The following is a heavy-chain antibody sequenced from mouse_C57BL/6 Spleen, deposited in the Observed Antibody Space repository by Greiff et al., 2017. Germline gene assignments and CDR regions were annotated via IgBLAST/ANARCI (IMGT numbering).Heavy chain of an antibody. CDR2: IYPGSGNT. CDR3: ARDCYYFAY. J-gene: IGHJ3*01. V-gene: IGHV1-76*01. CDR1: GYTFTDYY. Sequence: VQLQQSGAELVRPGASVKLSCKASGYTFTDYYINWVKQRPGQGLEWIARIYPGSGNTYYNEKFKGKATLTAEKSSSTAYMQLSSLTSEDSAVYFCARDCYYFAYWGQGTLVTVSA. D-gene: IGHD2-3*01.